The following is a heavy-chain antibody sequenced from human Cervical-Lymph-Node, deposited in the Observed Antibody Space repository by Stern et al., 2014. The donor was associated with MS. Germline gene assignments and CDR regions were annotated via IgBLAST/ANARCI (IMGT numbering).Heavy chain of an antibody. CDR3: ARDFSSSAWHYFDY. Sequence: QVQLVESGGGVVQPGRSLRLSCVASGFIFSNHGMHWVRQAPGKGLEWVAGISYEGRNTYYADSVKGRFTISRDNSKNTLYLQMTSLRAEDTAGFYCARDFSSSAWHYFDYWGQGTLVTVSS. J-gene: IGHJ4*02. V-gene: IGHV3-33*05. D-gene: IGHD6-19*01. CDR1: GFIFSNHG. CDR2: ISYEGRNT.